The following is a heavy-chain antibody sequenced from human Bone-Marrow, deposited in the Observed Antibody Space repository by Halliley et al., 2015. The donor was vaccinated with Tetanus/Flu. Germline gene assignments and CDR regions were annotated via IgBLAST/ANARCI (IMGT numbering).Heavy chain of an antibody. J-gene: IGHJ2*01. V-gene: IGHV4-39*01. CDR2: IFANGDP. Sequence: SIFANGDPEYHPSLKTRVTISLDTSKNQFSLKLTSVTTADTAVYYCATMDYDSWNGHSDWYFDLWGRGTVVTVSS. CDR3: ATMDYDSWNGHSDWYFDL. D-gene: IGHD3-3*01.